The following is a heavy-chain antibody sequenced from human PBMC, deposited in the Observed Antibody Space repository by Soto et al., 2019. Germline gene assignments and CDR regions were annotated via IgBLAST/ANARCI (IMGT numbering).Heavy chain of an antibody. CDR2: IWYDGSNK. CDR3: ARDYQDYRSGIAY. V-gene: IGHV3-33*01. D-gene: IGHD3-10*01. J-gene: IGHJ4*02. CDR1: GFTFSSYG. Sequence: GGSLRLCCAASGFTFSSYGMHWVRQAPGKGLEWVAVIWYDGSNKYYADSVKGRFTISRDNSKNTLYLQMNSLRAEDTAVYYCARDYQDYRSGIAYWGQGTLVTVSS.